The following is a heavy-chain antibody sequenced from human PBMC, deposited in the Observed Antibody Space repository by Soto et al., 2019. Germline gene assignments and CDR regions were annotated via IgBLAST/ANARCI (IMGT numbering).Heavy chain of an antibody. D-gene: IGHD6-13*01. V-gene: IGHV1-69*13. J-gene: IGHJ6*02. CDR1: GGTFSSYA. CDR2: IIPIFGTA. CDR3: ARRGSWGLGYYYGMDV. Sequence: GASVKVSCKASGGTFSSYAISWVRQAPGQGLEWMGGIIPIFGTANYAQKFQGRVTITADESTSTAYMELSSLRSEDTAVYYCARRGSWGLGYYYGMDVWGQGTTVTV.